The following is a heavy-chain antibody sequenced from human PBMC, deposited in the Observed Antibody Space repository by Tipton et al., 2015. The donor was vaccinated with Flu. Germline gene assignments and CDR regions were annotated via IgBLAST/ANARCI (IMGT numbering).Heavy chain of an antibody. Sequence: VQLVQSGAEVKKPGASVKVSCKASGYTFTSYGLSWVRQAPGQGLEWMGWISAYNGHSNYAQKFQDRVTMTTDPSRSTGYMELRSLRSDDTAVYYCARDRQAILSGYSGDSWGQGTLVTVSS. CDR1: GYTFTSYG. CDR3: ARDRQAILSGYSGDS. D-gene: IGHD3-22*01. J-gene: IGHJ4*02. V-gene: IGHV1-18*01. CDR2: ISAYNGHS.